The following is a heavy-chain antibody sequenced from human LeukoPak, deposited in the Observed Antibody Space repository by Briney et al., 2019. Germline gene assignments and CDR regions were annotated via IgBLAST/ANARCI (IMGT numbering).Heavy chain of an antibody. Sequence: PSETLSLTCTVSGGSISSYYWSWIRQPPGKGLEWIGNIYDRGSTKYNPSLKSRVTISVDTSKNQFSLKLSSVTAADTAVYYCARDGEGVAAAGTFDQWGQGTLVTVSS. CDR2: IYDRGST. V-gene: IGHV4-59*01. D-gene: IGHD6-13*01. J-gene: IGHJ4*02. CDR3: ARDGEGVAAAGTFDQ. CDR1: GGSISSYY.